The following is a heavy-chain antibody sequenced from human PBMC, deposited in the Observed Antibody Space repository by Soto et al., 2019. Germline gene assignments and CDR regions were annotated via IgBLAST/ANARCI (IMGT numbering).Heavy chain of an antibody. J-gene: IGHJ3*02. CDR2: MNPKGGGA. CDR1: GYTFTDYY. CDR3: TRENIENSDGLYDAFDI. V-gene: IGHV1-2*02. Sequence: GASVKVSCKTSGYTFTDYYTHWVRQAPGQGLEWMGWMNPKGGGAYFAQKFQGRVTLTRDTSIGTAYIEVNSLTSDDTAVYCCTRENIENSDGLYDAFDISGQVPTVTFSS. D-gene: IGHD5-18*01.